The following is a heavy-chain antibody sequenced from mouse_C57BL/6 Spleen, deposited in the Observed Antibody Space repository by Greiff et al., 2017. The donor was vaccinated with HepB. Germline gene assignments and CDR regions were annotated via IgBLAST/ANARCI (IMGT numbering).Heavy chain of an antibody. Sequence: EVQLQQSGPELVKPGASVKMSCKASGYTFTDYNMHWVKQSHGKSLEWIGYINPNNGGTSYNQKFKGKATLTVNKSSSTAYMELRSLTSADSAVYYCARFGLLFVDYWGQGTTLTVSS. CDR1: GYTFTDYN. V-gene: IGHV1-22*01. CDR3: ARFGLLFVDY. J-gene: IGHJ2*01. D-gene: IGHD1-1*01. CDR2: INPNNGGT.